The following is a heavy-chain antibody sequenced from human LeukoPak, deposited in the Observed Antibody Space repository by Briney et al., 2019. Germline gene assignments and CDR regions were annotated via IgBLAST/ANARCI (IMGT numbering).Heavy chain of an antibody. Sequence: GGSLRLSCAASGFTFSSYATSWVRQAPGKGLEWVSAISGSGGSAYYADSVKGRLTISRDNSKNTLYLQMNSLRAEDTAVYYCAKDPYYDSSGLWPYYFDYWGQGILVTVSS. CDR1: GFTFSSYA. CDR2: ISGSGGSA. V-gene: IGHV3-23*01. CDR3: AKDPYYDSSGLWPYYFDY. J-gene: IGHJ4*02. D-gene: IGHD3-22*01.